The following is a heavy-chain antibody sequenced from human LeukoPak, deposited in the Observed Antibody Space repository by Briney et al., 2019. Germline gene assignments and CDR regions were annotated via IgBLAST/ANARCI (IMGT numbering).Heavy chain of an antibody. CDR1: GYTFGTYG. J-gene: IGHJ4*02. Sequence: ASVKVSCKASGYTFGTYGISWVRQAPGQGLEWMGWISAYNDKTNYAQKYEGRVTMTTDTSTTTAYMELRSLTSDDTAVYYCARAGARISMLRGGQDYWGQGTLVTVSS. V-gene: IGHV1-18*04. CDR2: ISAYNDKT. D-gene: IGHD2-8*01. CDR3: ARAGARISMLRGGQDY.